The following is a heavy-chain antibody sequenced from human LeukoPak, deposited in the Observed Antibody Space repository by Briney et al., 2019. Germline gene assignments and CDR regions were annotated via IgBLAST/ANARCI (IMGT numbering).Heavy chain of an antibody. CDR1: GGSFSGYY. J-gene: IGHJ4*02. V-gene: IGHV4-34*01. CDR3: AREGALTGDLSSGSWLFDY. Sequence: SETLSLTCAVYGGSFSGYYWSWIRQPPGKGLEWIGEINHSGSTNYNPSLKSRVTISVDTSKNQFSLKLSSVTAADTAVYYCAREGALTGDLSSGSWLFDYWGQGTLVTVSS. CDR2: INHSGST. D-gene: IGHD7-27*01.